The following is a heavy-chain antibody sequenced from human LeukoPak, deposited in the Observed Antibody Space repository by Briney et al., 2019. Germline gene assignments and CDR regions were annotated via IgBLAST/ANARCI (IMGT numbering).Heavy chain of an antibody. Sequence: SVKVSCKASGGTFSSYAISWVRQAPGQGLEWMGRIIPILGIANYAQKFQGRVTITADKSTSAAYMELSSLRSEDTAVYYCASVSSGITMIVWYFDLWGRGTLVTVSS. J-gene: IGHJ2*01. CDR2: IIPILGIA. V-gene: IGHV1-69*04. CDR1: GGTFSSYA. CDR3: ASVSSGITMIVWYFDL. D-gene: IGHD3-22*01.